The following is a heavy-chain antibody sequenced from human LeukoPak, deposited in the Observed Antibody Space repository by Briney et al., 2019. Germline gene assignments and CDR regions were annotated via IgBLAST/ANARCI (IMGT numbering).Heavy chain of an antibody. V-gene: IGHV3-53*01. CDR3: TRDPHSSGDFTY. D-gene: IGHD3-22*01. CDR1: GFIVSSNY. J-gene: IGHJ4*02. Sequence: GGSLRLSCAASGFIVSSNYMSWVRQAPGQGLEWVSVIYSGSGSYHADSVKSRFTISRDNSKNTVYLQMNSLRVEDTAVYFCTRDPHSSGDFTYWGQGTLVTVSS. CDR2: IYSGSGS.